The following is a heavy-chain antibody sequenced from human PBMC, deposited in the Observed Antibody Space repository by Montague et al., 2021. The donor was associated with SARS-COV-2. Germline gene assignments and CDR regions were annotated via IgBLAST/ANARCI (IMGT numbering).Heavy chain of an antibody. CDR2: MYNSENT. Sequence: SETLSLTCNLAGGSMSGYNWSSIRQPPGKWLQWIGSMYNSENTSYNPSLKSRVTIAVDTSKKQFSLRLSSVTAADTAVYFCARGINSAGSYYYHLDVWGQGTTVTVSS. V-gene: IGHV4-59*01. CDR1: GGSMSGYN. CDR3: ARGINSAGSYYYHLDV. D-gene: IGHD2-21*01. J-gene: IGHJ6*02.